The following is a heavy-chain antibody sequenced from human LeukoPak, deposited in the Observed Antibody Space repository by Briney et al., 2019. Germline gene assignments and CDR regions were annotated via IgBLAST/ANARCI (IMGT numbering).Heavy chain of an antibody. J-gene: IGHJ4*02. CDR2: ISISGDST. Sequence: LSGGSLRLSCAASGFIFSSYAMRWVRQAPGKGLEWVSVISISGDSTYYADSVKGRFTISRDSSKNTLYLQMNSLRAEDTAVYYCAKDFRIGYSAHFDYWGQGALVTVSS. CDR1: GFIFSSYA. D-gene: IGHD2-21*01. V-gene: IGHV3-23*01. CDR3: AKDFRIGYSAHFDY.